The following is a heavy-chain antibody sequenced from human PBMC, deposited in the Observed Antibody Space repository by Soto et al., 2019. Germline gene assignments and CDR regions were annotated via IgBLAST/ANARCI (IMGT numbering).Heavy chain of an antibody. CDR1: GDSVSSNSAA. V-gene: IGHV6-1*01. CDR2: TDYRSKWYN. J-gene: IGHJ6*02. Sequence: SQTLSLTCAISGDSVSSNSAAWNWIRQSPSRGLEWQGRTDYRSKWYNDYAVSVKSRITISPDTSKNEFSLQLNSVTPEDTAVYHSARDEALVVVAATRFYYYYGMDVWGQGTTVTVSS. D-gene: IGHD2-15*01. CDR3: ARDEALVVVAATRFYYYYGMDV.